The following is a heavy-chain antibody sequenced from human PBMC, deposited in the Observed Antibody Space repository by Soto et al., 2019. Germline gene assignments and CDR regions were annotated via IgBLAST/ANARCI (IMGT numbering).Heavy chain of an antibody. D-gene: IGHD1-1*01. V-gene: IGHV3-23*01. CDR1: GFTFSSYA. CDR3: ANTTGIDWYFDL. J-gene: IGHJ2*01. CDR2: ISGSGGST. Sequence: EVQLLESGGGLVQPGGSLRLSCAASGFTFSSYAMSWVRQALGKGLEWVSAISGSGGSTYYADSVKGRFTISRDNSKNTLYLQMNSLRAEDTAVYYCANTTGIDWYFDLWGRGTLVTVSS.